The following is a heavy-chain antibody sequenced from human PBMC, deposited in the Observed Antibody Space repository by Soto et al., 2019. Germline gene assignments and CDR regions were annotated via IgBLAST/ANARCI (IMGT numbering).Heavy chain of an antibody. D-gene: IGHD6-13*01. CDR1: GGTFSSYA. V-gene: IGHV1-69*13. Sequence: EASVKVSCKASGGTFSSYAISWVRQAPGQGLEWMGGIIPIFGTANYAQKFQGRVTITADESTSTAYMELSSLRSEDTAVYYCARDPTRYSSSWYLGYWGQGTLVTVSS. CDR3: ARDPTRYSSSWYLGY. J-gene: IGHJ4*02. CDR2: IIPIFGTA.